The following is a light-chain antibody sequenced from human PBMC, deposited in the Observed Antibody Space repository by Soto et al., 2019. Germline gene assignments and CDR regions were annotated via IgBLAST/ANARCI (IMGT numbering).Light chain of an antibody. Sequence: EIVLTQSPATLSLSPGERATLSCRASQSVSSYLAGYQQKPGQAPRLLIYDASNRATGIPARFSGSGSGTDLTLTISSLEPEDFAVYYCQQRSNWPQITFGQGTRLEIK. CDR2: DAS. CDR1: QSVSSY. CDR3: QQRSNWPQIT. J-gene: IGKJ5*01. V-gene: IGKV3-11*01.